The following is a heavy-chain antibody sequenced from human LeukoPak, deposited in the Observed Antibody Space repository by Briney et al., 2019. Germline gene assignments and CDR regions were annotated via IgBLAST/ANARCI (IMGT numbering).Heavy chain of an antibody. CDR1: GYTFTDYY. CDR3: ARGTGTTGCDY. Sequence: GASVKVSCKASGYTFTDYYTHWVRQAPGQGLEWMGWINPNSVGTNYAQKFQGRVTMTRDTSTSTAYMELTRLRSDDTAVYYCARGTGTTGCDYWGQGSLVTVSS. CDR2: INPNSVGT. J-gene: IGHJ4*02. D-gene: IGHD1-1*01. V-gene: IGHV1-2*02.